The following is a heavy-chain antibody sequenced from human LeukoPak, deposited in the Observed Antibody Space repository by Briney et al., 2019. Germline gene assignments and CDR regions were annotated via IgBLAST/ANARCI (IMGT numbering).Heavy chain of an antibody. D-gene: IGHD1-26*01. Sequence: GGSLRLSCAASGFTFSSYWMSWVRQAPGKGLEWVANVKQDGSEKYYVDSVKGRSTISRDNSKNTLYLQMNSLRAEDTAVYYCARVGAPHDAFDIWGQGTMVTVSS. CDR3: ARVGAPHDAFDI. CDR2: VKQDGSEK. J-gene: IGHJ3*02. CDR1: GFTFSSYW. V-gene: IGHV3-7*03.